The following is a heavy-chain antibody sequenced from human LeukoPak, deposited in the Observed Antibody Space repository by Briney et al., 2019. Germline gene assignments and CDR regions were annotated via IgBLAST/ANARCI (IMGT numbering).Heavy chain of an antibody. V-gene: IGHV3-21*01. CDR3: APHGALMVRGVIIGY. D-gene: IGHD3-10*01. CDR1: GFTFSSYS. Sequence: GGSLRLSCAASGFTFSSYSMNWVRQAPGKGLEWVSSISSSSSYIYYADSVKGRFTISRDKAKTSLYLQKNTLRAEDTAVCYCAPHGALMVRGVIIGYWGQGTLVTVSS. J-gene: IGHJ4*02. CDR2: ISSSSSYI.